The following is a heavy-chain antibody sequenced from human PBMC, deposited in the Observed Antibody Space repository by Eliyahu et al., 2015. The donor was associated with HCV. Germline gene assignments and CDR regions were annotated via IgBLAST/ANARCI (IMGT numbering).Heavy chain of an antibody. J-gene: IGHJ5*02. D-gene: IGHD3-22*01. Sequence: EVQLLESGGGLVQPGGSLXLSCXAXXFXFSSXAMXWVRQAXGKGLEWVSAISGSGGSTYYADSVKGRFTISRDNSKNTLYLQMNSLRAEDTAVYYCAKDPYYDSSGPGTWGQGTLVTVSS. CDR1: XFXFSSXA. CDR3: AKDPYYDSSGPGT. CDR2: ISGSGGST. V-gene: IGHV3-23*01.